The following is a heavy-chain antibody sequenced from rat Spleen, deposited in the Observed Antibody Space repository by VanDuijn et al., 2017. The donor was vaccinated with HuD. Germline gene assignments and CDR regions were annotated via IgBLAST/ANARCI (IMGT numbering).Heavy chain of an antibody. D-gene: IGHD1-9*01. CDR2: ISSGGGGT. CDR1: GFTFSNYH. J-gene: IGHJ2*01. Sequence: EVQLVESGGGLVQPGRSMKLSCAASGFTFSNYHMAWVRQAPTKGLEWVASISSGGGGTYYADSVEGRFTISRDNAKSTLYLQMDSLRSEDTATYYCARRHYGYTDYFDYWGQGVMVTVSS. V-gene: IGHV5-25*01. CDR3: ARRHYGYTDYFDY.